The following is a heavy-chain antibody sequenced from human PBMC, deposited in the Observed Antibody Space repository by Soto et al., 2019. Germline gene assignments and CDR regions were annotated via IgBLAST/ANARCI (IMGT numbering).Heavy chain of an antibody. CDR2: INPSGGST. D-gene: IGHD2-2*01. CDR3: AREGIVVVPAATPYYYGMDV. CDR1: GYTFTSYY. Sequence: ASVKVSCKASGYTFTSYYMHWVRQAPGQGLEWMGIINPSGGSTSYSQKFQGRVTMTRDTSTSTVYMELSSLRSEDTAVYYCAREGIVVVPAATPYYYGMDVWGQGTTVTVPS. J-gene: IGHJ6*02. V-gene: IGHV1-46*01.